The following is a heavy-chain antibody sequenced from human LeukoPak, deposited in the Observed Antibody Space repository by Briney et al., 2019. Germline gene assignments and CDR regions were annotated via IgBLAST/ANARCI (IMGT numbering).Heavy chain of an antibody. V-gene: IGHV3-48*03. CDR2: ISSRGSTI. CDR3: AKAPATACSGVYCYPFDH. D-gene: IGHD2-15*01. Sequence: PGGSLRLSCAASGFTFSSDEMNWGRHGPGEGLGWVSYISSRGSTIYYADSVKARFTISRDNSKNTLFLQMNSLSAEDAAVYYCAKAPATACSGVYCYPFDHWGQGTLVTVSS. J-gene: IGHJ4*02. CDR1: GFTFSSDE.